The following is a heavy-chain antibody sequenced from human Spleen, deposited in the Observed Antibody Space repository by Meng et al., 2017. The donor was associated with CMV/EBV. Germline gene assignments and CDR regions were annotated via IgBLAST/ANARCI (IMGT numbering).Heavy chain of an antibody. V-gene: IGHV1-18*01. J-gene: IGHJ4*02. CDR3: ARDQRWLLDY. CDR1: GYTFTSHG. CDR2: ISAYTGTT. Sequence: ASVKVSCKASGYTFTSHGISWVRQAPGQGLEWMGWISAYTGTTNYARKLQGRVTMTTDTSTSTAYMELRALRSDDTAVYYCARDQRWLLDYWGQGTLVTVSS. D-gene: IGHD4-23*01.